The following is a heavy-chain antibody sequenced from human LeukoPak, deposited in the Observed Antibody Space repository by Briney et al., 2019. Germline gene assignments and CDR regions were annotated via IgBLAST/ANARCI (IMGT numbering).Heavy chain of an antibody. Sequence: GGSLRLSCAAAGFAVSTSAMSWVRPAPGKGLMWVSRINNDGSSTSYADSVQGRFTISRDNSKNTLYLQMNSLRAEDTAVYYCARGLYYYGSGSSNDAFDIWGQGTMVTVSS. CDR3: ARGLYYYGSGSSNDAFDI. CDR1: GFAVSTSA. CDR2: INNDGSST. J-gene: IGHJ3*02. D-gene: IGHD3-10*01. V-gene: IGHV3-74*01.